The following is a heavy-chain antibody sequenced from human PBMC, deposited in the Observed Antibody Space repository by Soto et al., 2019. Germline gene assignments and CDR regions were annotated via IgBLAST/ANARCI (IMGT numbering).Heavy chain of an antibody. V-gene: IGHV4-4*07. D-gene: IGHD6-13*01. CDR2: LNIAGTI. CDR3: ARDRGEYTSSWFWYFSH. CDR1: GASISSYS. Sequence: PSETLSLTCSVSGASISSYSWNWVRQSAGKGPEWVGRLNIAGTINYNPSLKSRITMSMDTSKNQISLHLRSVTAADTAMYYCARDRGEYTSSWFWYFSHWGHATLVTVSS. J-gene: IGHJ4*01.